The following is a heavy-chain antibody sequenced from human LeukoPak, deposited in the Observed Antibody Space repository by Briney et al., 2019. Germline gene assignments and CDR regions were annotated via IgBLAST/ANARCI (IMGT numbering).Heavy chain of an antibody. V-gene: IGHV1-8*01. CDR1: GYTFTSYD. D-gene: IGHD3-10*02. CDR2: MNPNSGNT. J-gene: IGHJ5*02. Sequence: ASVKVSCKASGYTFTSYDINWVRQATGQGLEWMGWMNPNSGNTGYAQKFQGRVTMTRNTSISTAYMELSSLRSEDTAVYYCARGLRLYVRGVMTSGWFDPWGQGTLVTVSS. CDR3: ARGLRLYVRGVMTSGWFDP.